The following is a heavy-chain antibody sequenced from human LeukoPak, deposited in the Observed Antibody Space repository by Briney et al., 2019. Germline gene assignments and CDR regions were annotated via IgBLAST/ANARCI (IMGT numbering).Heavy chain of an antibody. CDR1: EYTFTSYA. Sequence: ASVKVSCKASEYTFTSYAMHWVRQAPGQRLEWMGWINAGNGNTKYSQKFQGRVTITRDTSASTAYMELSSPRSEDTAVYYCARDLPDDYGDYWFDPWGQGTLVTVSS. V-gene: IGHV1-3*01. CDR2: INAGNGNT. J-gene: IGHJ5*02. D-gene: IGHD4-17*01. CDR3: ARDLPDDYGDYWFDP.